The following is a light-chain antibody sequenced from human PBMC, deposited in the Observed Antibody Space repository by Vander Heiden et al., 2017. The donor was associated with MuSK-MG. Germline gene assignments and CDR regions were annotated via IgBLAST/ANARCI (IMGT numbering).Light chain of an antibody. V-gene: IGKV3-20*01. J-gene: IGKJ1*01. CDR3: QQDDYSPRT. CDR2: GAS. Sequence: ENVLTQSPGTLSLSPGERATLSCRASQSVSSHYLAWYQQTRGQAPRLVMFGASYRATGIPDRFSGSGSGTDFTLTISRLEPEDFAVYYCQQDDYSPRTFGQGTKVEIK. CDR1: QSVSSHY.